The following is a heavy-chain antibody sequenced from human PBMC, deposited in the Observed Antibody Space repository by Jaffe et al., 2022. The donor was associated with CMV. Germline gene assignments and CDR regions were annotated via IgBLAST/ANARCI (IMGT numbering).Heavy chain of an antibody. D-gene: IGHD6-13*01. Sequence: EVQLVESGGGLVQPGRSLRLSCAASGFTFDDYAMHWVRQAPGKGLEWVSGISWNSGSIGYADSVKGRFTISRDNAKNSLYLQMNSLRAEDTALYYCAKGADSSSWYSCFGHWGQGTLVTVSS. V-gene: IGHV3-9*01. J-gene: IGHJ4*02. CDR1: GFTFDDYA. CDR2: ISWNSGSI. CDR3: AKGADSSSWYSCFGH.